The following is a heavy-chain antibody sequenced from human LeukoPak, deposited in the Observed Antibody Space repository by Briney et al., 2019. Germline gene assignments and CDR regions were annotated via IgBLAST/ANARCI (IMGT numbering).Heavy chain of an antibody. D-gene: IGHD2-2*01. J-gene: IGHJ6*02. CDR3: AKLVVPAALPAGMDV. CDR2: ISWNSGSI. V-gene: IGHV3-9*01. CDR1: GFTFDDYA. Sequence: PGRSLRLSCAASGFTFDDYAMHWVRQAPGKGLEWVSGISWNSGSIGYADSVKGRFTISRDNAKNSLYLQMNSLRAEDTALYYCAKLVVPAALPAGMDVWGQGTTVTVSS.